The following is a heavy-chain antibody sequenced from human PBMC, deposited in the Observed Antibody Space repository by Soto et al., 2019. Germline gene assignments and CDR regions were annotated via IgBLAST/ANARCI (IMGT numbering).Heavy chain of an antibody. D-gene: IGHD2-8*02. CDR2: ISPYNGNA. CDR3: ARAISLILAAPAY. J-gene: IGHJ4*02. V-gene: IGHV1-18*04. CDR1: GQRFSNYD. Sequence: GSVNLYFKTCGQRFSNYDISLGRKAPGQGLEWMGWISPYNGNANYTEKFQGRASMTTDTSTTTAYMELTSPTSDDTAIYYCARAISLILAAPAYWGQGTLVTVSS.